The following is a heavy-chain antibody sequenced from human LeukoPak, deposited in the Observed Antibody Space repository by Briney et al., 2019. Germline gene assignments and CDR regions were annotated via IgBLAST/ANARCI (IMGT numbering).Heavy chain of an antibody. CDR3: VYSGSYFGVY. Sequence: PGGSLRLSCASSGFTFSSYWMHWVRQAPGKGLVWVSRINSDGSSTSYADSVKGRFTISRDNAKNTLYLQMNSLRAEDTAVYYCVYSGSYFGVYWGQGTLVTVSS. CDR1: GFTFSSYW. D-gene: IGHD1-26*01. J-gene: IGHJ4*02. CDR2: INSDGSST. V-gene: IGHV3-74*01.